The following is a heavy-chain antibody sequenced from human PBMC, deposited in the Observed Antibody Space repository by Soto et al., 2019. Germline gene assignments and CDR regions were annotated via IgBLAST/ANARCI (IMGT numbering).Heavy chain of an antibody. Sequence: SLSLSCAASGFSFNSHVMHWGRQAPCKGPGWVAIISHDGSNTYYSDSVRGRFTISRDNSKDTLYLQMRSLRSEDTAIYYCARISRYCSGGDCDAWGQGTQVTVSS. D-gene: IGHD2-15*01. CDR3: ARISRYCSGGDCDA. V-gene: IGHV3-30*03. CDR1: GFSFNSHV. J-gene: IGHJ5*02. CDR2: ISHDGSNT.